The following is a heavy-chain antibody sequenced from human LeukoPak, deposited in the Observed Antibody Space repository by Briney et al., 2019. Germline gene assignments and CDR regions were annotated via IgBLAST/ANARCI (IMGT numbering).Heavy chain of an antibody. CDR3: AKDWQGEWDSSSSGPGGY. V-gene: IGHV3-30*18. Sequence: PGGSLRLSCAACGFTFSSYGMHWVRQAPGKGLEWVAVISYDGSNKYYADSVKGRFTISRDNSKNTLYLQMNSLRAEDTAVYYCAKDWQGEWDSSSSGPGGYWGQGTLVTVSS. CDR2: ISYDGSNK. J-gene: IGHJ4*02. D-gene: IGHD6-6*01. CDR1: GFTFSSYG.